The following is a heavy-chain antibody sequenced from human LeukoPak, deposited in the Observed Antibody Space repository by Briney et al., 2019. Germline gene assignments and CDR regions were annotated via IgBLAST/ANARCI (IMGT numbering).Heavy chain of an antibody. V-gene: IGHV4-4*07. Sequence: SETLSLTCTVSGGSISSYYWSWIRQPAGKGLEWIGRIYSGRSTNYNPSLKSRVTMSVDTSKNQFSLKLSSVTAADTAVYYCARSGIAVAVSYFEYWGQGTLVTVSS. CDR3: ARSGIAVAVSYFEY. D-gene: IGHD6-19*01. CDR2: IYSGRST. CDR1: GGSISSYY. J-gene: IGHJ4*02.